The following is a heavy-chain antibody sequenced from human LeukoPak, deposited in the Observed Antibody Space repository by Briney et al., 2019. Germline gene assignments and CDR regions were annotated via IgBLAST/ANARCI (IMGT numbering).Heavy chain of an antibody. CDR3: ASADIVVVPAASP. J-gene: IGHJ5*02. CDR1: GFTFSSYS. D-gene: IGHD2-2*01. V-gene: IGHV3-21*01. CDR2: ISSSSSYI. Sequence: PGGSLRLSCAASGFTFSSYSMNWVRQAPGKGLEWVSSISSSSSYIYYADSVKGRFTISRDNAKNSLYLQMNSLRAEDTAVYYCASADIVVVPAASPWGQGTLVTVSS.